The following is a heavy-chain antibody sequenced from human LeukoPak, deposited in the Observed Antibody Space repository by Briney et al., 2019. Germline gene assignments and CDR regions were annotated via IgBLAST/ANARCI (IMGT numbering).Heavy chain of an antibody. CDR1: GGSITSGSYC. V-gene: IGHV4-39*02. Sequence: PSETLSLTCTVAGGSITSGSYCWGWIRQPPGKGLEWIGGIYYSGSTYYNPSLKSRVTISVDTSNKLFSLKLSYVTAADTAVYYCARVSCSGGACPFGSWFDPWGQGTLVTVSS. CDR3: ARVSCSGGACPFGSWFDP. D-gene: IGHD2-15*01. CDR2: IYYSGST. J-gene: IGHJ5*02.